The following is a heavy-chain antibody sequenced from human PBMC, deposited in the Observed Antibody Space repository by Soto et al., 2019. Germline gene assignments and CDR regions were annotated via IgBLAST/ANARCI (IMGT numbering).Heavy chain of an antibody. D-gene: IGHD6-13*01. CDR1: GYTFTSYY. J-gene: IGHJ6*02. CDR3: AVWTNSSSWHYYYYVMDV. Sequence: GASVKVSCKASGYTFTSYYMHWVRQAPGQGLEWMGIINPSGGSTSYAQKFQGRVTMTRDTSTSTVYMELSSLRSEDTAVYYCAVWTNSSSWHYYYYVMDVCGQGTTVPVSS. V-gene: IGHV1-46*03. CDR2: INPSGGST.